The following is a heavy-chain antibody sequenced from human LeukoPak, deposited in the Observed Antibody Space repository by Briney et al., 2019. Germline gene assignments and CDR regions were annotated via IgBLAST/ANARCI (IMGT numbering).Heavy chain of an antibody. CDR2: INHSGST. D-gene: IGHD3/OR15-3a*01. V-gene: IGHV4-34*01. CDR1: GGSFSGYY. CDR3: ARGDFWTGPGSHNWFDP. Sequence: KSSETLSLTCAVYGGSFSGYYWSWIRQPPGKVLEWIGEINHSGSTNYNPSLKSRVTISVDTSKNQFSLKLSSVTAADTAVYYCARGDFWTGPGSHNWFDPWGQGTLVTVSS. J-gene: IGHJ5*02.